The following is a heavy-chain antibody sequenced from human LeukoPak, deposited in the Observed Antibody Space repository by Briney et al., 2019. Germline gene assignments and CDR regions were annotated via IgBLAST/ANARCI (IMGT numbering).Heavy chain of an antibody. CDR1: GFTFSDYW. Sequence: GGSLRLSCAAYGFTFSDYWMSWVRQAPGKGLEWVANIKQGESEKYYVDSVKGRFTISRDNAKNSLYLQMNSLRAEDTAVYYCGRDRGRVGATITWGQGTLVIVSS. D-gene: IGHD1-26*01. J-gene: IGHJ4*02. CDR3: GRDRGRVGATIT. V-gene: IGHV3-7*01. CDR2: IKQGESEK.